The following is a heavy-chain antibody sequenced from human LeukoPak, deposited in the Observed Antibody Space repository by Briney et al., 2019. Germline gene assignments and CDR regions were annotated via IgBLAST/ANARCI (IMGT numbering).Heavy chain of an antibody. J-gene: IGHJ4*02. CDR1: GFTFSSYS. D-gene: IGHD1-26*01. Sequence: GSLRLSCAASGFTFSSYSMNWVRQAPGKGLEWVSSISSSSSYIYYADSVKGRFTISRDNAKNSLYLQMNSLRAEDTAVYYCARVDPSGSYYVYWGQGTLVTVSS. V-gene: IGHV3-21*01. CDR2: ISSSSSYI. CDR3: ARVDPSGSYYVY.